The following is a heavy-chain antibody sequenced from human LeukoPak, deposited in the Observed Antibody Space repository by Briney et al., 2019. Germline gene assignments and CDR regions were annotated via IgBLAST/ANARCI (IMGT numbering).Heavy chain of an antibody. J-gene: IGHJ5*02. CDR2: IYYSGST. V-gene: IGHV4-59*01. D-gene: IGHD6-6*01. CDR3: ARGLGPSAMFDP. CDR1: GGSITSYY. Sequence: PSEALSLTCTVSGGSITSYYWSWIRQPPGEGLEWIGYIYYSGSTNYNPSLKSRVSISVDTSKNQFSLKLTSVTAADTAVYYCARGLGPSAMFDPWGQGTLVTVSS.